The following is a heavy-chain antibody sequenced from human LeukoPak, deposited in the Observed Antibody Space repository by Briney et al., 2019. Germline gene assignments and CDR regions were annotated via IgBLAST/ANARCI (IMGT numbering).Heavy chain of an antibody. D-gene: IGHD3-10*01. J-gene: IGHJ4*02. CDR1: GFTFSSYW. V-gene: IGHV3-74*01. Sequence: GSLRLSCAASGFTFSSYWMHWVRQGPGKGLVWVSRINGDGRSISYADSVKGRFTISRDNAKNTLYLQMNSLRAEDTAVYYCTRDFYYGSGSLDQWGQGTLVTVSS. CDR2: INGDGRSI. CDR3: TRDFYYGSGSLDQ.